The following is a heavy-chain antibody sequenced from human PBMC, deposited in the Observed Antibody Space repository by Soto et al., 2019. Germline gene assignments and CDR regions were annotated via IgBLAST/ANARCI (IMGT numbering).Heavy chain of an antibody. CDR1: GGSISSSSYY. Sequence: SETLSLTCTVSGGSISSSSYYWGWIRQPPGKGLEWIGSIYYSGSTYYNPSLKSRVTISVDTSKNQFSLKLSSVTAADTAVYYCARTHSSRAFDYWGQGTLVT. J-gene: IGHJ4*02. D-gene: IGHD6-13*01. V-gene: IGHV4-39*01. CDR2: IYYSGST. CDR3: ARTHSSRAFDY.